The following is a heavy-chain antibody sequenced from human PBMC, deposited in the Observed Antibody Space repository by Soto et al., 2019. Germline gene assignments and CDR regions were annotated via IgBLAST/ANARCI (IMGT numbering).Heavy chain of an antibody. D-gene: IGHD6-13*01. CDR2: INPNSGGT. J-gene: IGHJ6*02. CDR3: ARGECRIRSSSGSRDGYGMDV. V-gene: IGHV1-2*04. CDR1: GYTFTGYY. Sequence: ASVKVSCKASGYTFTGYYMHWVRQAPGQGLEWMGWINPNSGGTNYAQKFQGWVTMTRDTSISTAYMEMRRLRSDGTAVYYCARGECRIRSSSGSRDGYGMDVWGQGTTVTV.